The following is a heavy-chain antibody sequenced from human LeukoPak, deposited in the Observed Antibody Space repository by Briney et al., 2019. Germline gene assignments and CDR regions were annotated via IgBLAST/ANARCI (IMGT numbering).Heavy chain of an antibody. D-gene: IGHD3-10*01. Sequence: SETLSLTCTVSGGSISSYYWSWIRQPPGKGLEWIGYIYYSGSTNYNPSLKSRVTISVDTSKNQFSLKLSSVTAADTAVYYCARGVGELLSYYYYYYMDVWGKGTTVTISS. J-gene: IGHJ6*03. CDR2: IYYSGST. CDR3: ARGVGELLSYYYYYYMDV. CDR1: GGSISSYY. V-gene: IGHV4-59*01.